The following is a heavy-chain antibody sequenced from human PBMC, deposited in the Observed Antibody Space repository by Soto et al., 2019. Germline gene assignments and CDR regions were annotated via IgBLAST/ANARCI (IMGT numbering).Heavy chain of an antibody. Sequence: LSLTCTVSGGSISSGDYYWSWIRQPPGKGLEWIGYIYYSGSTCYNPSLKSRVTISVDTSKNQFSLKLSSVTAADTAVYYCARVGRIPAAIWWFDPWGQGTLVTVSS. CDR3: ARVGRIPAAIWWFDP. CDR2: IYYSGST. J-gene: IGHJ5*02. V-gene: IGHV4-30-4*01. CDR1: GGSISSGDYY. D-gene: IGHD2-2*02.